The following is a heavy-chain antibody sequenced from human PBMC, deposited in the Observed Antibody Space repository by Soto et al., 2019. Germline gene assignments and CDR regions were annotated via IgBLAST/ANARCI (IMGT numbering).Heavy chain of an antibody. CDR1: GFTFDDYA. CDR3: AKGSQLFLTGYAADY. J-gene: IGHJ4*02. D-gene: IGHD3-9*01. Sequence: EVQLVESGGGLVQPGRSLRLSCAASGFTFDDYAMHWVRQAPGKGLEWVSGISWNSGSIGYADSVKGRFTISRDNAKNSLYLQMNSLRAEDTALYYCAKGSQLFLTGYAADYWGQGTLVTVSS. V-gene: IGHV3-9*01. CDR2: ISWNSGSI.